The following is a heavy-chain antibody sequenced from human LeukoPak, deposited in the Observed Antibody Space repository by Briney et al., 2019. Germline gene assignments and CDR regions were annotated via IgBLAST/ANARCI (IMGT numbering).Heavy chain of an antibody. CDR3: AKAVGSSGYFSRDAFDI. D-gene: IGHD3-22*01. Sequence: AGSLRLSCAASGFTFSSYWMHWVRQAPGKGLEWVAVISGGGSGTYYADSVRGRFTISRDNSKNTVYLQMNSLRAEGTAIYYCAKAVGSSGYFSRDAFDIWGQGTMVTVSS. CDR2: ISGGGSGT. J-gene: IGHJ3*02. CDR1: GFTFSSYW. V-gene: IGHV3-23*01.